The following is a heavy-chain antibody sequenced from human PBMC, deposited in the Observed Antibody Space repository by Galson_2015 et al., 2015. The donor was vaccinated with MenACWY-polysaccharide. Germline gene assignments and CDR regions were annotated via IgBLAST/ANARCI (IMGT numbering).Heavy chain of an antibody. V-gene: IGHV1-2*06. CDR2: INPNSGGT. CDR1: GYTFTGYY. CDR3: ARDVGKQWLVGGYVPGVDY. J-gene: IGHJ4*02. Sequence: SVKVSCKASGYTFTGYYMHWVRQAPGQGLEWMGRINPNSGGTNYAQKFQGRVTMTRDTSISTAYMELSRLRSDDTAVYYCARDVGKQWLVGGYVPGVDYWRQGTLVTVSS. D-gene: IGHD6-19*01.